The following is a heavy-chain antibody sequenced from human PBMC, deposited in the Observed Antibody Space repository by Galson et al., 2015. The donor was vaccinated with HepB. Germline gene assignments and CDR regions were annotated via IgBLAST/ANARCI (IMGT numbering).Heavy chain of an antibody. V-gene: IGHV3-33*01. J-gene: IGHJ3*02. D-gene: IGHD4-17*01. CDR3: ARDPEGYGDYVGAFDI. CDR1: GFTFSSYG. CDR2: IWYDGSNK. Sequence: SLRLSCAASGFTFSSYGMHWVRQAPGKGLEWVAVIWYDGSNKYYADSVKGRFTISRDNSKNTLYLQMNSLRAEDTAVYYCARDPEGYGDYVGAFDIWGQGTMVTVSS.